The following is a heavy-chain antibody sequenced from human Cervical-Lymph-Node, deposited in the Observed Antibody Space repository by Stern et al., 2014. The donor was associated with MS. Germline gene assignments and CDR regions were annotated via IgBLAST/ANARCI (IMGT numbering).Heavy chain of an antibody. CDR2: ISYDGSNK. CDR3: ARESEIAAAGXXXX. J-gene: IGHJ4*02. Sequence: VQLVESGGGVVQPGRSLRLSCAASGFTFSSYAMHWVRQAPGKGLEWVAVISYDGSNKYYADSVKGRFTISRDNSKNTLYLQMNSLRAEDTAVYYCARESEIAAAGXXXXWGQGTLVTVSS. V-gene: IGHV3-30*01. CDR1: GFTFSSYA. D-gene: IGHD6-13*01.